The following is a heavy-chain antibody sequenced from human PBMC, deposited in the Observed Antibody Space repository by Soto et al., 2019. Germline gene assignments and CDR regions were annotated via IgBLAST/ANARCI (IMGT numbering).Heavy chain of an antibody. CDR2: IIPMFGTT. V-gene: IGHV1-69*01. Sequence: QVQLVQSGAEIKKTGSSVKVSCKASGGTFSNYAINWIRQAPGQGLEWMGGIIPMFGTTYYAQRFQGRVTITADESTSTAYMELSSLTSEDTAIFYRARDLAPVVRGVLSSGMDVWGQGTTVTASS. J-gene: IGHJ6*02. D-gene: IGHD3-10*02. CDR1: GGTFSNYA. CDR3: ARDLAPVVRGVLSSGMDV.